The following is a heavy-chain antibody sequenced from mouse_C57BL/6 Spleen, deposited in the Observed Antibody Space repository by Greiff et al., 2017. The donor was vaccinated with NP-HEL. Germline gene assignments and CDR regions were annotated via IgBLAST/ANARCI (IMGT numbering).Heavy chain of an antibody. V-gene: IGHV1-26*01. Sequence: EVQLQQSGPELVKPGASVKISCKASGYTFTDYYMNWVKQSHGKSLEWIGDINPNNGGTSYNQKFKGKATLTVDKSSSTAYMELRSLTSEDSAVYYCARGDYDYAPFAYWGQGTLVTVSA. CDR1: GYTFTDYY. D-gene: IGHD2-4*01. CDR3: ARGDYDYAPFAY. CDR2: INPNNGGT. J-gene: IGHJ3*01.